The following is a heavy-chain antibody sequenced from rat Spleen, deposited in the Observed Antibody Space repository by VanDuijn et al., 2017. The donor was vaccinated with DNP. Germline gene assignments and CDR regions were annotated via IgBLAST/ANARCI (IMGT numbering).Heavy chain of an antibody. Sequence: EVQLVESGGGLVQPGRSMKLSCAASGFTFSNSDMAWVRQAPTKGLEWVASISPSGGSTYYGDSVKGRFTISRDNANSTLYLQMNSLRSEDMATYYCARPIIYYSSYINVDHLWCAYWGQGTLVTVSS. D-gene: IGHD1-2*01. CDR3: ARPIIYYSSYINVDHLWCAY. CDR1: GFTFSNSD. J-gene: IGHJ3*01. V-gene: IGHV5-25*01. CDR2: ISPSGGST.